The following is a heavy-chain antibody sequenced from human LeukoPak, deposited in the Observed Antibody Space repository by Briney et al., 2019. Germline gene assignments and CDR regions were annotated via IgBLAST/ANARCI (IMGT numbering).Heavy chain of an antibody. V-gene: IGHV6-1*01. Sequence: SQTLSLTCGISGDSVSSNSAACTWIRQSPSRGLEWLGSTYYRSKWYNDYAVSVKSRITINPDTSKNQFSLQLNSVTPEDTAVHYCARDNYYDSSGYFDYWGQGTLVTVSS. J-gene: IGHJ4*02. D-gene: IGHD3-22*01. CDR2: TYYRSKWYN. CDR3: ARDNYYDSSGYFDY. CDR1: GDSVSSNSAA.